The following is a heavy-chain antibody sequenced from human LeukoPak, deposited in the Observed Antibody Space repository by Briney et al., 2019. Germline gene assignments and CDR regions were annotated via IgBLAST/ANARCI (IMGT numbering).Heavy chain of an antibody. CDR3: ASSGYLSDAFDI. CDR1: GGSISSYY. J-gene: IGHJ3*02. D-gene: IGHD3-22*01. Sequence: SETLSLTCTVSGGSISSYYWSWIRQPAGKGLEWIGRIYTSGSTNYNPSLKSRVTMSVDTSRNQFSLRLSSVTAADTAVYYCASSGYLSDAFDIWGQGTMVTVSS. V-gene: IGHV4-4*07. CDR2: IYTSGST.